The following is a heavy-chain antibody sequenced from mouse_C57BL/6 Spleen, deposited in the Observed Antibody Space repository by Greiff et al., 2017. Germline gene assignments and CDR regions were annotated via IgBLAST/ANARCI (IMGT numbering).Heavy chain of an antibody. V-gene: IGHV5-4*01. CDR1: GFTFSSYA. Sequence: EVQLVESGGGLVKPGGSLKLSCAASGFTFSSYAMSWVRQTPEKRLEWVATISDGGSYTYYPDNVKGRFTISRDNAKNNLYLQMSHLKSEDTAMYYCARERGNYVWYFDVWGTGTTVTVSS. D-gene: IGHD2-1*01. CDR2: ISDGGSYT. CDR3: ARERGNYVWYFDV. J-gene: IGHJ1*03.